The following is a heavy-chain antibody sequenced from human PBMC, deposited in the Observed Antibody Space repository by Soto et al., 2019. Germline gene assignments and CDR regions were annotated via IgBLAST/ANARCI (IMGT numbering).Heavy chain of an antibody. Sequence: SETKCLTWAVSGGYISSGCYSWSWNRQPPGKGLEWIGYIYHSGSTYYNPPLKSRVTISVDRSKNQFSLKLSSVTAVDTAVYYFGGGNYYVSSCDCIRKYFYGMDVWGQGTTVTVSS. V-gene: IGHV4-30-2*01. J-gene: IGHJ6*02. CDR3: GGGNYYVSSCDCIRKYFYGMDV. D-gene: IGHD3-22*01. CDR2: IYHSGST. CDR1: GGYISSGCYS.